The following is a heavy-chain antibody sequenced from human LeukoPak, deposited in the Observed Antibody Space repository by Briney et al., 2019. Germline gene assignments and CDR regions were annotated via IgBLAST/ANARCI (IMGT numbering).Heavy chain of an antibody. CDR3: AREVDYYDTSDYFPLGY. CDR2: VNPHSGGT. Sequence: ASVKVSCKASGCTFTDYYIHWVRQAPGHGLEWMGWVNPHSGGTNFAQGFRGKVTMTRDTSISTAYMELSRLRSDDTAVYYCAREVDYYDTSDYFPLGYWGQGTLVTVSS. V-gene: IGHV1-2*02. J-gene: IGHJ4*02. CDR1: GCTFTDYY. D-gene: IGHD3-22*01.